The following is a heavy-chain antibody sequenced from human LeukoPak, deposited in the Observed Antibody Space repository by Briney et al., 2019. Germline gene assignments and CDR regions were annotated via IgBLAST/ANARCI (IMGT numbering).Heavy chain of an antibody. Sequence: ASVKVSCKASGYTFTSYGISWVRQAPGQGLEWMGWISAYNGNTNYAQKLQGRVTMTTDTSTSTAYMELRGLRSDDTAVYYCARDYYYDSSGDYWGQGTLVTVSS. CDR3: ARDYYYDSSGDY. CDR1: GYTFTSYG. J-gene: IGHJ4*02. CDR2: ISAYNGNT. V-gene: IGHV1-18*01. D-gene: IGHD3-22*01.